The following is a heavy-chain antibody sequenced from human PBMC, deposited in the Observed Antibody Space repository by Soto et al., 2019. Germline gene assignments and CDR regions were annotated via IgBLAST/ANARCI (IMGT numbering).Heavy chain of an antibody. J-gene: IGHJ6*02. Sequence: GASVKVSCKVSGYTLTELSMHWVRQAPGKGLEWMGGFDPEDGETIYAQKLQGRVTMTEDTSTDTAYMELSSLRSEDTAVYYCATLQERYGRSGYFPTEVRRYGMDVWGQGTTVTVSS. CDR2: FDPEDGET. V-gene: IGHV1-24*01. D-gene: IGHD3-3*01. CDR1: GYTLTELS. CDR3: ATLQERYGRSGYFPTEVRRYGMDV.